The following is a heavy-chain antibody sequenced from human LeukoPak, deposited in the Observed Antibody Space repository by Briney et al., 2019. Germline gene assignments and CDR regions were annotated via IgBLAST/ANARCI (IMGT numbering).Heavy chain of an antibody. CDR3: AAAGLGDGYNRDY. D-gene: IGHD5-24*01. J-gene: IGHJ4*02. CDR2: IVVGSGNT. V-gene: IGHV1-58*01. Sequence: ASVKVSCKASGFTFTSSAVQWVRQARGQRLEWIGWIVVGSGNTNYAQKFQERVTVTRDMSTSTAYMELSSLRSEDTAVYYCAAAGLGDGYNRDYWGQGTLVTVSS. CDR1: GFTFTSSA.